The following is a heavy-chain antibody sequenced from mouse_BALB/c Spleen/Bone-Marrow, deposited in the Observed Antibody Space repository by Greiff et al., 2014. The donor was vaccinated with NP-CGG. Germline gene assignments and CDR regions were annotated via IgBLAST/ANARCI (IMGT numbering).Heavy chain of an antibody. CDR1: GFTFSSFG. CDR3: ARRERYDYVDY. D-gene: IGHD2-14*01. CDR2: ISRGSSTI. J-gene: IGHJ2*01. V-gene: IGHV5-17*02. Sequence: EVMLVESGGGLVQPGGSLKLSCAASGFTFSSFGMHWVRQAPEKGLEWIGYISRGSSTINYTDTVKGKFTISRDNPKNTLYLEMSSLRSEDTANYYCARRERYDYVDYWGQGTTVTVSS.